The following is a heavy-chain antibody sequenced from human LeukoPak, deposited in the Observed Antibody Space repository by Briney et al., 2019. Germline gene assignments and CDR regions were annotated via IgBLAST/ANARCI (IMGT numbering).Heavy chain of an antibody. CDR2: ISTSSSYI. CDR3: AKAGRDIVVVVATARKFYGMDV. V-gene: IGHV3-21*04. J-gene: IGHJ6*02. CDR1: GFTLSSYS. Sequence: AGGSLRLSCAASGFTLSSYSMNWVRQAPGKGLEWVSSISTSSSYIYYADSVKGRFTISRDNSKNTLYLQMNSLRAEDTAVYYCAKAGRDIVVVVATARKFYGMDVWGQGTTVTVSS. D-gene: IGHD2-15*01.